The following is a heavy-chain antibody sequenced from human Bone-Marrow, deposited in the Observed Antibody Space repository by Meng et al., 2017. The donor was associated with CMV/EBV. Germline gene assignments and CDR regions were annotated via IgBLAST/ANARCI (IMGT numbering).Heavy chain of an antibody. CDR1: GGSISSSSYY. Sequence: SETLSLTCTVSGGSISSSSYYWGWIRQPPGKGLEWIGSIYYSGSTYHNPSLKSRVTISVDTSKNQFSLKLSSVTAADTAVYYCATAYGSGRESHDYWGQGTLVTVSS. CDR2: IYYSGST. J-gene: IGHJ4*02. CDR3: ATAYGSGRESHDY. V-gene: IGHV4-39*01. D-gene: IGHD3-10*01.